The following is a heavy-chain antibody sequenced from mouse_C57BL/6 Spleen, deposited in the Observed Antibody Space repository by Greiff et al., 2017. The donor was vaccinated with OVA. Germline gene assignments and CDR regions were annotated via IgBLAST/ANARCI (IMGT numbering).Heavy chain of an antibody. D-gene: IGHD1-1*01. Sequence: VKLMESGAELARPGASVKMSCKASGYTFTSYTMHWVKQRPGQGLEWIGYINPSSGYTKYNQKFKDKATLTADKSSSTAYMQLSSLTSEDSAVYYCARSSLTTVVDWYFDVWGTGTTVTVSS. CDR1: GYTFTSYT. CDR3: ARSSLTTVVDWYFDV. V-gene: IGHV1-4*01. J-gene: IGHJ1*03. CDR2: INPSSGYT.